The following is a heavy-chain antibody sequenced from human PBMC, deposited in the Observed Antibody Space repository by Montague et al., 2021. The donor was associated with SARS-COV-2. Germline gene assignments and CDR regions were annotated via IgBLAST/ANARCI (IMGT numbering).Heavy chain of an antibody. CDR3: ARDRTADDYDDYETAGYSYYYGMDV. V-gene: IGHV4-59*01. CDR2: IYYRGST. CDR1: GDSINSSY. J-gene: IGHJ6*02. D-gene: IGHD4-17*01. Sequence: SETLSLTCTASGDSINSSYWSWIRQPPGKGLGWIGYIYYRGSTNYNPSLETRVTISVDPSKNQFSLKLSPVTAADTAVYYCARDRTADDYDDYETAGYSYYYGMDVWGQGTTVTVSS.